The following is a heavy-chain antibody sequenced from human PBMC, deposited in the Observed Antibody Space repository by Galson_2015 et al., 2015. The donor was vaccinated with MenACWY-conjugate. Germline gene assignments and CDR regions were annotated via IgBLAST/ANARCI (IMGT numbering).Heavy chain of an antibody. CDR2: IKADGSFS. CDR1: GFTFNNYW. D-gene: IGHD1-1*01. J-gene: IGHJ4*02. Sequence: SLRLSCAASGFTFNNYWMHWVRRPPGKRLERISYIKADGSFSNYADSVKGRFTISTDNAKNMVYLQMDGLGDEDTAVYFCARDNNWSFDSWGQGTLVTVSS. V-gene: IGHV3-74*01. CDR3: ARDNNWSFDS.